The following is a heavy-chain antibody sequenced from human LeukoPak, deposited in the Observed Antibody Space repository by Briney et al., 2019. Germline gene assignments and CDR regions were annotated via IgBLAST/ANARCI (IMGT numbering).Heavy chain of an antibody. V-gene: IGHV4-59*08. Sequence: SETLSLTCTVSGASVSSDYWSWIRQSPGRGLEWIGYIYHSGHTMSNPSLKSRVSLSLDTSNNQFSLKLSSVTAADTAVYYCARHPFQYPFDHWGQGTVVSVSS. D-gene: IGHD2/OR15-2a*01. CDR2: IYHSGHT. CDR3: ARHPFQYPFDH. J-gene: IGHJ5*02. CDR1: GASVSSDY.